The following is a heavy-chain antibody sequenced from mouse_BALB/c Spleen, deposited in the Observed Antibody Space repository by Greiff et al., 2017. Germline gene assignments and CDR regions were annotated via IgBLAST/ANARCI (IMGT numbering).Heavy chain of an antibody. J-gene: IGHJ4*01. CDR3: ARGGYGHAMDY. CDR2: INSNGGST. D-gene: IGHD1-2*01. CDR1: GFTFSSYG. V-gene: IGHV5-6-3*01. Sequence: EVHLVESGGGLVQPGGSLKLSCAASGFTFSSYGMSWVRQTPDKRLELVATINSNGGSTYYPDSVKGRFTISRDNAKNTLYLQMSSLKSEDTAMYYCARGGYGHAMDYWGQGTSVTVSS.